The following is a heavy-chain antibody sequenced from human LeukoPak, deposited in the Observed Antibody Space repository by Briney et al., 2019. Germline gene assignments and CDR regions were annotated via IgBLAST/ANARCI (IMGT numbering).Heavy chain of an antibody. CDR3: ASRPADSTWYGVFDY. CDR2: VFNGGST. Sequence: SETLSLTCSVSGSSINSHYWSWIRQSPGKGLEWIGYVFNGGSTNYNPSLKSRVTMSLDTSRDQFSLRLSSVTAADTAIYYRASRPADSTWYGVFDYWSQGMLVTVSS. D-gene: IGHD6-13*01. CDR1: GSSINSHY. V-gene: IGHV4-59*11. J-gene: IGHJ4*02.